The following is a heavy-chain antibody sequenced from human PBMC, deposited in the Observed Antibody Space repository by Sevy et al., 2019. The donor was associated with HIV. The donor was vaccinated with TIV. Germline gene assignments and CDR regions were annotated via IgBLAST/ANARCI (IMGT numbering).Heavy chain of an antibody. J-gene: IGHJ4*02. CDR3: FGGTTTSDF. V-gene: IGHV3-30*03. CDR2: ISSDGDEH. Sequence: GGSLRLSCAASGFSFSSYFMHWVRQAPGKGLEWVAVISSDGDEHYHADSVRGGFTIPRDNSKSTLYLQMGSLRRDDTAVYYCFGGTTTSDFWGQGTLVTVSS. D-gene: IGHD1-1*01. CDR1: GFSFSSYF.